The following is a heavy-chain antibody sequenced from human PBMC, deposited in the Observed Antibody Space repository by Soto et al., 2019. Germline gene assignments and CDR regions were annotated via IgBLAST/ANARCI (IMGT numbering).Heavy chain of an antibody. CDR1: GITLSSSA. CDR2: IVVGSGNT. J-gene: IGHJ6*02. V-gene: IGHV1-58*01. CDR3: AADDLGSFYYYYGMDV. Sequence: GAPVKVSWKASGITLSSSAVPWGRQGRGHRLEWIGWIVVGSGNTNYAQKFQERVTITRDMSTSTAYMELSSLRSEDTAVYYCAADDLGSFYYYYGMDVWGQGTTVTVSS.